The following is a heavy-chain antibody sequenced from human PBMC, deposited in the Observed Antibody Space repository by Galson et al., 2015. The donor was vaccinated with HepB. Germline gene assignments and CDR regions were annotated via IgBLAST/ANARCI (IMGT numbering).Heavy chain of an antibody. J-gene: IGHJ6*02. CDR1: GYSFTSNW. V-gene: IGHV5-10-1*01. Sequence: QSGAEVKKPGESLRISCKGSGYSFTSNWISWVRQMPGKGLEWLGRIDPSDSYTNYSPSFQGHVTISADKSISTAYLQWSSLKASDTAMYYCARTGESRDGYNYDYYYGMDVWGQGTTVTVSS. CDR3: ARTGESRDGYNYDYYYGMDV. CDR2: IDPSDSYT. D-gene: IGHD5-24*01.